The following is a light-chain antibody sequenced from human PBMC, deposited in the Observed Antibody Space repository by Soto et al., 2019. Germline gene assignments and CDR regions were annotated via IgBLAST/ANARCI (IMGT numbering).Light chain of an antibody. CDR3: QQYNSYPWT. V-gene: IGKV1-5*01. CDR1: ESISSW. Sequence: DIQMTQSPSTLSTSIRDRVVITCRASESISSWLAWYQQKPGKAPKLLIYDVSSLESGVPSRFSGSGSGTEFTLTISSLQPDDFATYYCQQYNSYPWTFGQGTKVDIK. CDR2: DVS. J-gene: IGKJ1*01.